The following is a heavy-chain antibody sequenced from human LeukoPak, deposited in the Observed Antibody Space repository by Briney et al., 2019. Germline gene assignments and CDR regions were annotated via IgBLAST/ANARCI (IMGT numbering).Heavy chain of an antibody. CDR2: ISYDGSNK. CDR1: GFTFSSYG. D-gene: IGHD3-16*01. V-gene: IGHV3-30*03. Sequence: PGGSLRLSCAASGFTFSSYGMHWVRQAPGKGLEWVAVISYDGSNKYYADSVKGRFTISRDNSKNTLYLQMNSLRAEDTAVYYRARYPTYYDYVWGSNDYWGQGTLVTVSS. CDR3: ARYPTYYDYVWGSNDY. J-gene: IGHJ4*02.